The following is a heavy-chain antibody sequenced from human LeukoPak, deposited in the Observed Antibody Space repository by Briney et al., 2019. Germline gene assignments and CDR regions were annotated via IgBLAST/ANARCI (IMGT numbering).Heavy chain of an antibody. CDR3: ARESGLQYFDY. D-gene: IGHD4-11*01. CDR2: IIPFLGIA. Sequence: SVKVSCKASGGTFSSYAISWVRQAPGQGLEWMGRIIPFLGIANYAQKFQGRVTMTRDTSTSTVYMELSSLRSEDTAVYYCARESGLQYFDYWGQGTLVTVSS. J-gene: IGHJ4*02. V-gene: IGHV1-69*04. CDR1: GGTFSSYA.